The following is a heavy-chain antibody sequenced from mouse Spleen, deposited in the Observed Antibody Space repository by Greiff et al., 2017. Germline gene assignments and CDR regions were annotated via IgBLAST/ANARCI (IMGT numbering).Heavy chain of an antibody. CDR1: GYTFTDYE. Sequence: VQLQESGAELVRPGASVTLSCKASGYTFTDYEMHWVKQTPVHGLEWIGAIDPETGGPAYNQKFKGKAILTADKSSSTAYMELRSLTSEDSAVYYCTRHSWFAYWGQGTLVTVSA. CDR2: IDPETGGP. V-gene: IGHV1-15*01. CDR3: TRHSWFAY. J-gene: IGHJ3*01.